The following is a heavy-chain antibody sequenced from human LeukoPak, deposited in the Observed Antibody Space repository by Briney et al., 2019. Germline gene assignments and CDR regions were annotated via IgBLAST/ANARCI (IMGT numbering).Heavy chain of an antibody. D-gene: IGHD3-3*01. V-gene: IGHV4-39*07. Sequence: KSSETLSLTCSVSGGSITSISYLWGWIRQPPGKGLEWIGTIYYTGMTYYNPSLKSRVTISIDTSKNQFSLKLQSVTAADTSFYYCAREMGHDLAEFDSWGQGTLVTVSS. CDR1: GGSITSISYL. J-gene: IGHJ4*02. CDR2: IYYTGMT. CDR3: AREMGHDLAEFDS.